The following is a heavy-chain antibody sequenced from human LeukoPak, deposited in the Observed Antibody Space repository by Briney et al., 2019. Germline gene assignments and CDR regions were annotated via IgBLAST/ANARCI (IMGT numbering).Heavy chain of an antibody. CDR1: GYTLTELS. J-gene: IGHJ5*02. CDR2: FDPEDGET. Sequence: ASVKVSCKVSGYTLTELSMHWVRQAPGKGLEWMGGFDPEDGETIYAQKFQGRVTMTEDTSTDTAYMELSSLRSEDTAVYYCATERITMVRGVIRQNWFDPWGQGTLVTVSS. CDR3: ATERITMVRGVIRQNWFDP. D-gene: IGHD3-10*01. V-gene: IGHV1-24*01.